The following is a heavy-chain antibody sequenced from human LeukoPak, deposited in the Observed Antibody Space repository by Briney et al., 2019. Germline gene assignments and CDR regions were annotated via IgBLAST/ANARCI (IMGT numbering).Heavy chain of an antibody. CDR1: GYIFTTFS. CDR2: INAGNGST. CDR3: ARGGYDFWSGSPHDY. Sequence: ASVKVSCKASGYIFTTFSIHWVRQAPGQRLEWMGWINAGNGSTKYSQKFQDRVTITRDTSASTAYMEVSSLRSEDMAVYYCARGGYDFWSGSPHDYWGQGTLVTVSS. V-gene: IGHV1-3*01. J-gene: IGHJ4*02. D-gene: IGHD3-3*01.